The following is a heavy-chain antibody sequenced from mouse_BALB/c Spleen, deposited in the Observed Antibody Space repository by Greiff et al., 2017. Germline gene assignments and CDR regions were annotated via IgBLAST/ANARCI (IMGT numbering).Heavy chain of an antibody. CDR1: GFAFSSYD. CDR3: ASPIYDGNCYAMDY. Sequence: EVKLVESGGGLVKPGGSLKLSCAVSGFAFSSYDMSWVRQTPEKRLEWVAYISSGGGSTYYPDTVKGRFIISRDNAKNTLYLQMSSLKSEDTAMYYCASPIYDGNCYAMDYWGQGTSVTVSA. J-gene: IGHJ4*01. CDR2: ISSGGGST. D-gene: IGHD2-1*01. V-gene: IGHV5-12-1*01.